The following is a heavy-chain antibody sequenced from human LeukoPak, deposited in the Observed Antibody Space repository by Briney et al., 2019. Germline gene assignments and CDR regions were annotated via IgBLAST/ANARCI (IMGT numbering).Heavy chain of an antibody. CDR2: INPSGGST. CDR1: GYTFTSYY. J-gene: IGHJ4*02. D-gene: IGHD3-16*01. Sequence: ASVKVSCKASGYTFTSYYMHWVRQAPGQGLEWMGIINPSGGSTSYAQKFQGRVTMTRDMSTSTAYMELRSLRSDDTAVYYCARALRRITFGGANFYYWGQGTLVTVSS. V-gene: IGHV1-46*01. CDR3: ARALRRITFGGANFYY.